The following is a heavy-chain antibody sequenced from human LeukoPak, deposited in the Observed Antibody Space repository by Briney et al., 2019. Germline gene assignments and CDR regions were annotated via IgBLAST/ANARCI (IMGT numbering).Heavy chain of an antibody. CDR1: DYTFTNYG. D-gene: IGHD5-18*01. CDR3: ARDKEYSYGYANFDY. Sequence: ASVKVSCKASDYTFTNYGITWVRQAPGQGLEWMGWINVYNGNTDYAQKLQGRVTMTTDTSTSTAYMELRSLRSDDTAVYYCARDKEYSYGYANFDYWGQGTLVTVSS. V-gene: IGHV1-18*04. CDR2: INVYNGNT. J-gene: IGHJ4*02.